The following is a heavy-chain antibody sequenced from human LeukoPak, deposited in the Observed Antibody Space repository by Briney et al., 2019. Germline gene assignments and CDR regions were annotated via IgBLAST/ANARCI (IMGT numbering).Heavy chain of an antibody. CDR2: ISSSGSTI. J-gene: IGHJ4*02. CDR3: AKRVTTVVLYYFDY. V-gene: IGHV3-11*01. D-gene: IGHD4-23*01. CDR1: GFTFSDYY. Sequence: PGGSLRLSCAASGFTFSDYYMSWIRQAPGKGLEWVSYISSSGSTIYYADSVKGRFTISRDNSKNTLYLQMNSLRAEDTAVYYCAKRVTTVVLYYFDYWGQGTLVTVSS.